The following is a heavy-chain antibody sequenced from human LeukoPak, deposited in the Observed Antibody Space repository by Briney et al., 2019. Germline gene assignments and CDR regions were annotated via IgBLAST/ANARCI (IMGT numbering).Heavy chain of an antibody. Sequence: SETLSLTCTVSGGSISSYYWSWIRQPPGKGLEWIGYIYYTGSTNYNPSLKSRATISVDTSKNQFSLKLRSVTAADTAVYYCARGDYGYYSGIDHWGQGTLVTVSS. D-gene: IGHD3-22*01. J-gene: IGHJ4*02. V-gene: IGHV4-59*01. CDR1: GGSISSYY. CDR3: ARGDYGYYSGIDH. CDR2: IYYTGST.